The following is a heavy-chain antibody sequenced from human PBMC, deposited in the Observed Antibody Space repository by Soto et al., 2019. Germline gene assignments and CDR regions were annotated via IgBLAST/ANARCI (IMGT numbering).Heavy chain of an antibody. Sequence: GGSLRLSCAASGFTFISYEMNWVRQAPGKGLEWVSYISSSGSTIYYADSVKGRFTISRDNAKNSLYLQMNSLRAEDTAVYYCARDSYYYGMDVWGQGTTVTVSS. CDR2: ISSSGSTI. V-gene: IGHV3-48*03. CDR3: ARDSYYYGMDV. CDR1: GFTFISYE. J-gene: IGHJ6*02.